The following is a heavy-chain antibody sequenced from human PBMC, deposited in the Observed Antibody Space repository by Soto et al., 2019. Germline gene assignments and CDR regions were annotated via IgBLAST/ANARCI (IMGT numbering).Heavy chain of an antibody. CDR1: GGSISSGGYY. D-gene: IGHD6-19*01. J-gene: IGHJ4*02. Sequence: PSETLSLTCTVSGGSISSGGYYWSWIRQHPGKGLEWIGYIYYSGSTYYNPSLKSRVTISVDTSKNQFSLKLSSVTAADTAVYYCARDTVADGVDYWGQGTLVTVSS. CDR2: IYYSGST. V-gene: IGHV4-31*03. CDR3: ARDTVADGVDY.